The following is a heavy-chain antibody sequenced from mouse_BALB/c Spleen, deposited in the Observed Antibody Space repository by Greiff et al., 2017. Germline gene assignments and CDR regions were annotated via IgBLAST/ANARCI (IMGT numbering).Heavy chain of an antibody. CDR1: GFTFSSYA. CDR2: ISSGGST. D-gene: IGHD6-1*01. CDR3: AREGAYYYAMDY. Sequence: EVQLVESGGGLVKPGGSLKLSCAASGFTFSSYAMSWVRQTPEKRLEWVASISSGGSTYYPDSVKGRFTISRDNARNILYLQMSSLRSEDTAMYYCAREGAYYYAMDYWGQGTSVTVSS. V-gene: IGHV5-6-5*01. J-gene: IGHJ4*01.